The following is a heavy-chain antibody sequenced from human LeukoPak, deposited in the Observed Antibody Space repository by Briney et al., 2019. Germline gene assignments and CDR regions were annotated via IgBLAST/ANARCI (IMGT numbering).Heavy chain of an antibody. CDR1: GFTFSSYG. V-gene: IGHV3-23*01. CDR3: AKANREQQLVLGFDY. Sequence: GGSLRLSCAASGFTFSSYGMSWVRQAPGKGLEWVSAISGSGGSTYYAGSVKGRFTISRDNSKNTLYLQMNSLRAEDTAVYYCAKANREQQLVLGFDYWGQGALVTVSS. CDR2: ISGSGGST. D-gene: IGHD6-13*01. J-gene: IGHJ4*02.